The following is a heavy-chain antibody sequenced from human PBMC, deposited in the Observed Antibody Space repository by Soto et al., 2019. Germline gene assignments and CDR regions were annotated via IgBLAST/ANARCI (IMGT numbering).Heavy chain of an antibody. Sequence: QVQLQESGPGLVKPSETLSLTCTVSGGSISSYYWSWIRQPPGKGLEWIGYIYYSGSTNYNPSLNSRVTISVDTSKNQLSLNVSSVTAADTAVYYCARATVTTYLSWVEGYCQHWGQGTLVTVSS. CDR3: ARATVTTYLSWVEGYCQH. CDR2: IYYSGST. V-gene: IGHV4-59*01. D-gene: IGHD4-17*01. CDR1: GGSISSYY. J-gene: IGHJ1*01.